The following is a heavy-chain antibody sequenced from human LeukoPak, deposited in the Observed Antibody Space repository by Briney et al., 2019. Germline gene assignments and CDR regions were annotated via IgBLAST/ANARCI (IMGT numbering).Heavy chain of an antibody. CDR3: LAQGEIDY. Sequence: PGRSLRLSCTGSGFPFGVYAMSWVRQSPGKGLEWVGFMRSEAYGGTAEYAASVKGRFTISRDDSKSIAYLQMNSLKTEDTAVYFCLAQGEIDYWGLGTLVTVSS. V-gene: IGHV3-49*04. CDR1: GFPFGVYA. J-gene: IGHJ4*02. CDR2: MRSEAYGGTA.